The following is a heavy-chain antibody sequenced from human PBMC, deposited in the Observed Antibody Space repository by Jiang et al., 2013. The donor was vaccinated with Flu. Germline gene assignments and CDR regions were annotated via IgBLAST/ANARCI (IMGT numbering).Heavy chain of an antibody. Sequence: SDYWMWWVRQAPGRGLXGVANTHPDGSVKAYVDSVRGRFAISRDNARNSLSLQMNSLRDEDTGVYYCVRGSADSRGVDYWGQGVLVTVSS. V-gene: IGHV3-7*04. CDR2: THPDGSVK. D-gene: IGHD3-22*01. CDR1: SDYW. CDR3: VRGSADSRGVDY. J-gene: IGHJ4*02.